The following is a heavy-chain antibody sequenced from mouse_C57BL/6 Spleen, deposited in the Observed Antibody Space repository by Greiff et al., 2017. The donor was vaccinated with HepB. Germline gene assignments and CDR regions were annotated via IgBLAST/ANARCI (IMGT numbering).Heavy chain of an antibody. D-gene: IGHD1-1*01. V-gene: IGHV1-85*01. CDR1: GYTFTSYD. Sequence: QVQLQQSGPELVKPGASVKLSCKASGYTFTSYDINGVKQRPGQGLEWIGWIYPRDGSTKDNEQFKGQATLTVDTSSSTAYMELRSLTSEVSAVYFCANYYGSSAFAYWGQGTLVTVSA. CDR3: ANYYGSSAFAY. J-gene: IGHJ3*01. CDR2: IYPRDGST.